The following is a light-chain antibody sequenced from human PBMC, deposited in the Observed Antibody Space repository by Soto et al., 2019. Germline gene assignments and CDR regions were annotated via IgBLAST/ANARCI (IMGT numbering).Light chain of an antibody. CDR3: QQYGSAPRP. J-gene: IGKJ1*01. CDR1: QSVSRNY. V-gene: IGKV3-20*01. CDR2: AAS. Sequence: EIVLTQSPGTLSLSPGERATLSCRASQSVSRNYLAWYQQKPGQAPRLLIYAASSRISGIPDRFSGSGSGTDFTLTISRLEPEDFAVYHCQQYGSAPRPFGQGTKVEIK.